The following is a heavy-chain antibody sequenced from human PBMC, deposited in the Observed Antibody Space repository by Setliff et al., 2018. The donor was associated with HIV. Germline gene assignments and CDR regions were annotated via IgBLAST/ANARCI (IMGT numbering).Heavy chain of an antibody. V-gene: IGHV4-4*07. D-gene: IGHD6-13*01. J-gene: IGHJ6*03. Sequence: PSETLSLTCSLSGDSMSTYYWSWIRQTAGKGLEWIGRIHNSGNTNYNPSFMSRVSMSVDTSKSQFSLKLRSVTAADTAVYYCARGVAAAGMLMDVWGKGTTVTVSS. CDR1: GDSMSTYY. CDR3: ARGVAAAGMLMDV. CDR2: IHNSGNT.